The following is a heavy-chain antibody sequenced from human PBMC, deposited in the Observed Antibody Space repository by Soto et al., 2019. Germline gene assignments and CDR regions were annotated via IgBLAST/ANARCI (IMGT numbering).Heavy chain of an antibody. D-gene: IGHD5-12*01. CDR1: GDSVSSNSAA. V-gene: IGHV6-1*01. CDR2: TYYRSKWYN. Sequence: SQTLSLTCAISGDSVSSNSAAWNWIRQSPSRGLEWLGRTYYRSKWYNDYAVSVKSRITINPDTSKNQFSLQLNSVTPEDTAVYYCARDFQVATIRAGYYYYGMDVWGQGTTVTVSS. CDR3: ARDFQVATIRAGYYYYGMDV. J-gene: IGHJ6*02.